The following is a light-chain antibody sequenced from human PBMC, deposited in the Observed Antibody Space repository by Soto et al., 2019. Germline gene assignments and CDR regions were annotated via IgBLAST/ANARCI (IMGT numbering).Light chain of an antibody. Sequence: DIQMTQSPSSLSASVGDRVTITCRASQSISSYLNWYQQKPGKAPKLLIYAASSLQSGVPSRFSGSGSGTDVTLTISSLQPEDFATYYCQQSSSTPLTFGPGTKVHIK. V-gene: IGKV1-39*01. CDR2: AAS. J-gene: IGKJ3*01. CDR1: QSISSY. CDR3: QQSSSTPLT.